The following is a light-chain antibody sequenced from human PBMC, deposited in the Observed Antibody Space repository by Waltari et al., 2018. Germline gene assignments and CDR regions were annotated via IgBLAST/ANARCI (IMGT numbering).Light chain of an antibody. Sequence: IQTTQTPSSLSVSVGEKVTITCTASQSISEYVNWYQQKRGKAPNLLIYGASSLPSGVTSRFNGSRSGTDFTRSSTRLHPEDSSAYYCQQSYTFGGGTKVEIK. CDR3: QQSYT. CDR2: GAS. V-gene: IGKV1-39*01. J-gene: IGKJ4*01. CDR1: QSISEY.